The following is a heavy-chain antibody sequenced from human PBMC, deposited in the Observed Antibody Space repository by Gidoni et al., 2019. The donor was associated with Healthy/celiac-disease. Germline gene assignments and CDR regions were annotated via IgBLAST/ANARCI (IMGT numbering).Heavy chain of an antibody. CDR1: GGTFSSYA. CDR2: IIPILGIA. J-gene: IGHJ4*02. D-gene: IGHD3-22*01. CDR3: ASTNSSGYYLS. V-gene: IGHV1-69*04. Sequence: QVQRVQSGAEVKKPGSSVKVYCKAAGGTFSSYAISWVRQAPGQGLEWMGRIIPILGIANYAQTFQGRVTITADKSTSTAYMELSSLRSEDTAVYYCASTNSSGYYLSWGQGTLVTVSS.